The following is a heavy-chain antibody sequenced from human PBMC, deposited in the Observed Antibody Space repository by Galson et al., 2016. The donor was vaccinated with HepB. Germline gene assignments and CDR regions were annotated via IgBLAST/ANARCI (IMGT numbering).Heavy chain of an antibody. Sequence: SLRLSCAASGFTFSDYGMHWVRQAPGKGLEWVAVVGNDATTTYYADSVKGRFTISRDNSKNTLYLQMNSMRADHTAVYYCAKEFRLHDWALDYWGQGTLVSVAS. CDR2: VGNDATTT. J-gene: IGHJ4*02. V-gene: IGHV3-30*18. D-gene: IGHD3-9*01. CDR3: AKEFRLHDWALDY. CDR1: GFTFSDYG.